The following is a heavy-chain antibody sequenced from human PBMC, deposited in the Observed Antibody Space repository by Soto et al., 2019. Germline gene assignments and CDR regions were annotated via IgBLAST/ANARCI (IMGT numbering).Heavy chain of an antibody. Sequence: QVQLVQSGAEVKKPGSSVKVSCKASGGTFSSYAISWVRQAPGQGLEWMGGIIPIFGTANYAQKFQGRVTITADESTSTAYMELSSLRSEDTAVYYCARGGTNYYDSSGYYYGYWGQGTLVTVSS. V-gene: IGHV1-69*01. CDR2: IIPIFGTA. D-gene: IGHD3-22*01. CDR3: ARGGTNYYDSSGYYYGY. J-gene: IGHJ4*02. CDR1: GGTFSSYA.